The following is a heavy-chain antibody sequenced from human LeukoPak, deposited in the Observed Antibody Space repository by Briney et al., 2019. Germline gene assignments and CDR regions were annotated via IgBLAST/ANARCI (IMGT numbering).Heavy chain of an antibody. J-gene: IGHJ4*02. CDR1: GFAFSDFW. V-gene: IGHV3-7*01. Sequence: GGSLRLSCAASGFAFSDFWMSWVRQAPGKGLEWVANIRHDGNAKNYVPYVRGRFTIPRDNAKNSLYLQMNSLTVEDTAVYYCATSHDSAGNDWGQGTLVTVSS. CDR2: IRHDGNAK. D-gene: IGHD2-15*01. CDR3: ATSHDSAGND.